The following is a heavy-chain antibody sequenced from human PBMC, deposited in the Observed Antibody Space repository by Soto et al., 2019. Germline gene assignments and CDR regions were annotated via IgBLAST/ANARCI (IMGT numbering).Heavy chain of an antibody. Sequence: PGGSLRLSCAASGFTVSSNYMSWVRQAPGKGLEWVSVIYGGGSTYYADSVKGRFTISRDNSKNTLYLQMNSLRAEDTAVYYCARDPLITIFGVVNSPYGMDVWGQGTTVTVSS. D-gene: IGHD3-3*01. V-gene: IGHV3-53*01. CDR1: GFTVSSNY. J-gene: IGHJ6*02. CDR3: ARDPLITIFGVVNSPYGMDV. CDR2: IYGGGST.